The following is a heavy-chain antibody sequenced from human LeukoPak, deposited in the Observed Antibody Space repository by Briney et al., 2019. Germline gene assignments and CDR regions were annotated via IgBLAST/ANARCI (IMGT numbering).Heavy chain of an antibody. Sequence: GGSLRLSCAASGFTFSRNVMHWVRQAPGKGLEWVALISYDGNNKFYADSVKGRFTISRDNSRNTLYLQMNSLRGEDAAVYSCARGGIPTGPYYYFYYMDVWGKGTAVTFSS. CDR1: GFTFSRNV. CDR3: ARGGIPTGPYYYFYYMDV. CDR2: ISYDGNNK. V-gene: IGHV3-30*01. J-gene: IGHJ6*03. D-gene: IGHD3-10*01.